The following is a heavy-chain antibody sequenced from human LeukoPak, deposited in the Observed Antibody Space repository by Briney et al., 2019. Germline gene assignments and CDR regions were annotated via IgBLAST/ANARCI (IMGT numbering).Heavy chain of an antibody. D-gene: IGHD2-8*01. CDR2: LSPYNGNT. CDR1: GYTFTSYG. CDR3: ARGDSGLFEH. V-gene: IGHV1-18*01. Sequence: ASVKVSCKASGYTFTSYGISGVGQAPGQGGEGMVWLSPYNGNTNYAQKLQRRVTMTTDTSTSTAYMQLRSLRSDDTAVYYCARGDSGLFEHWGQGTLVTVSS. J-gene: IGHJ4*02.